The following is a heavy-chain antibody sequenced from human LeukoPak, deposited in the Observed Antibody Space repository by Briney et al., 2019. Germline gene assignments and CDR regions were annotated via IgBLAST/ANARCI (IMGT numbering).Heavy chain of an antibody. CDR2: TDYRSKWNI. Sequence: SQTLSLTCAISGDSASRNSGTWNWIRQSPSRGLEWLGRTDYRSKWNIDYAASVKSRISVMPDTSKNQLSLHLNSVTPEDSAVYYYARFASGSHADYWGQGILVTVSS. CDR1: GDSASRNSGT. D-gene: IGHD3-16*01. J-gene: IGHJ4*02. CDR3: ARFASGSHADY. V-gene: IGHV6-1*01.